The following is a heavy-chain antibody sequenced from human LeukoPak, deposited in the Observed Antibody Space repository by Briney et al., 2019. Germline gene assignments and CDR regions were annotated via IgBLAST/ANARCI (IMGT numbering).Heavy chain of an antibody. CDR3: ARSGYSSGWYDY. D-gene: IGHD6-19*01. CDR2: IIPTFGTA. J-gene: IGHJ4*02. V-gene: IGHV1-69*01. CDR1: GGTFSSYA. Sequence: SVKVSCKASGGTFSSYAISWVRQAPGQGLEWMGGIIPTFGTANYAQKFQGRVTITADESTSTAYMELSSLRSEDTAVYYCARSGYSSGWYDYWGQGTLVTVSS.